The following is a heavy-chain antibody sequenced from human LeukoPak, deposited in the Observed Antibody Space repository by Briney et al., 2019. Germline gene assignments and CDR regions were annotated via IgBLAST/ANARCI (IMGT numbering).Heavy chain of an antibody. CDR3: ARAVQEPYDTLTGYIPRYHYNMDV. Sequence: PGGSLRLSCAASGFTFSSYSMNWVRQAPGKGLEWVSSISSGSSYIYYADSVKGRFTISRDNAKNSLYLQLNSLRAEDTAVYYCARAVQEPYDTLTGYIPRYHYNMDVWGQGTTVTVSS. CDR2: ISSGSSYI. CDR1: GFTFSSYS. D-gene: IGHD3-9*01. J-gene: IGHJ6*02. V-gene: IGHV3-21*01.